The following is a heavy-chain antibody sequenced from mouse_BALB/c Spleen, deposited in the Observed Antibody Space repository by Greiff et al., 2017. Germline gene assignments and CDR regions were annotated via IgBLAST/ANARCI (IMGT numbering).Heavy chain of an antibody. Sequence: KQSGAELVKPGASVKLSCTASGFNIKDTYMHWVKQRPEQGLEWIGRIDPANGNTKYDPKFQGKATITADTSSNTAYLQLSSLTSEDTAVYYCARPIYYGYPFDYWGQGTTLTVSS. V-gene: IGHV14-3*02. CDR2: IDPANGNT. J-gene: IGHJ2*01. CDR3: ARPIYYGYPFDY. D-gene: IGHD2-2*01. CDR1: GFNIKDTY.